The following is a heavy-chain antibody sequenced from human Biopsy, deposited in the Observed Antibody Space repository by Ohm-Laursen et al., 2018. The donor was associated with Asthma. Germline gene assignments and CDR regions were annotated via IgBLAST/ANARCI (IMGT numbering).Heavy chain of an antibody. CDR1: KSPIRTFA. D-gene: IGHD2-21*01. J-gene: IGHJ4*02. CDR3: AKATLGDIGKDY. Sequence: SLRLSCAASKSPIRTFALHWVRQAPGKGLEWVALISSDGSDQYFADSVKGRFTISRDNSKNTLSLQMNSLRVEDTALYYCAKATLGDIGKDYWGQGTLVTVSS. CDR2: ISSDGSDQ. V-gene: IGHV3-30-3*01.